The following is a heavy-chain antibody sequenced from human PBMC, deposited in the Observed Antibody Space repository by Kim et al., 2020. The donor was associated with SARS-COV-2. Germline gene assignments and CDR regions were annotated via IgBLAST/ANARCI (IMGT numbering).Heavy chain of an antibody. V-gene: IGHV3-15*01. CDR2: IKSKSDGGTT. J-gene: IGHJ6*02. Sequence: GGSLRLSCAASGFTFNNAWMSWVRQAPGKGLEWVGRIKSKSDGGTTDNAAPVKGRFTISRDDSKNTLYLQMNSLKTEDTAVYYCTTGPGGYCSCGSCYSYPTGYYYGMDVWGQGTTVTVSS. CDR1: GFTFNNAW. CDR3: TTGPGGYCSCGSCYSYPTGYYYGMDV. D-gene: IGHD2-15*01.